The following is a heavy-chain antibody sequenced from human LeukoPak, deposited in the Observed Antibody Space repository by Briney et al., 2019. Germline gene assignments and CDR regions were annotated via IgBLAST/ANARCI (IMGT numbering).Heavy chain of an antibody. D-gene: IGHD6-19*01. CDR2: FAPEDGET. V-gene: IGHV1-24*01. J-gene: IGHJ5*02. CDR3: ETVMKYQWLVQKDWFDP. CDR1: RHTLNELY. Sequence: ATVKVFCKVSRHTLNELYMHWVPQAPRKGFVWMRGFAPEDGETIYAQKVQGRVSMTENTSTDTAYMELSRLRTVDTAVYYCETVMKYQWLVQKDWFDPWGQGTLVTVSS.